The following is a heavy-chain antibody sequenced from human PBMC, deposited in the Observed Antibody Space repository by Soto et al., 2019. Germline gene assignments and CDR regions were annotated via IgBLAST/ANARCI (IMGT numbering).Heavy chain of an antibody. CDR1: GYTFTSYG. V-gene: IGHV1-18*01. CDR3: ASDFDVGLVDY. Sequence: QVQLVQSGAEVKKPGASVKVSCKASGYTFTSYGISWVRQAPGQGLEWMGWIRAYNVNTNYAQKLQGRVTMTTDTSTSTAYTEVTILRSDDTAVYYCASDFDVGLVDYWGQGTLVTVSS. D-gene: IGHD3-9*01. CDR2: IRAYNVNT. J-gene: IGHJ4*02.